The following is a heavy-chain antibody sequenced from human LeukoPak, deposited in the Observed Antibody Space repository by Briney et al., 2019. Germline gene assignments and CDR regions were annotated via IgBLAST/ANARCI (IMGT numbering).Heavy chain of an antibody. CDR2: VYYSGST. CDR3: ARVTYYYDSSGYYYFDY. V-gene: IGHV4-59*01. CDR1: GGSLSSYY. Sequence: SETLSLTCTVSGGSLSSYYWTWIRQPPGKGLEWIGYVYYSGSTNYNPSLKSRVTISVDTSKNQFSLKLSSLTSADTAVYYCARVTYYYDSSGYYYFDYWGQGTLVTVSS. D-gene: IGHD3-22*01. J-gene: IGHJ4*02.